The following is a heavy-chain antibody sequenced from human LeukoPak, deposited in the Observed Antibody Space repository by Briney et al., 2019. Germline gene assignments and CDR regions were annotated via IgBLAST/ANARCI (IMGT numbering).Heavy chain of an antibody. J-gene: IGHJ6*03. CDR2: IKSKTDGGTT. V-gene: IGHV3-15*01. CDR3: TRFLATGYTPSFAEGYMDV. Sequence: PGGSLRLSCAASGFTFSNAWMSWVRQAPGKGLEWVGRIKSKTDGGTTDYAAPVKGRFTISRDDSKNTLYLQMNSLKTEDTAVYYCTRFLATGYTPSFAEGYMDVWGKGTTVTISS. CDR1: GFTFSNAW. D-gene: IGHD3-9*01.